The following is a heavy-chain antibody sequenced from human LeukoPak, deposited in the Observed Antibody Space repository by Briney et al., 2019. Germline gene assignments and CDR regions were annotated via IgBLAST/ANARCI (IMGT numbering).Heavy chain of an antibody. CDR2: ITSTSSHT. J-gene: IGHJ4*02. V-gene: IGHV3-21*01. D-gene: IGHD2-8*01. CDR1: GFTFRSYS. Sequence: GGSLRLSCAASGFTFRSYSMNWVRQAPGKGLEWVSSITSTSSHTYYADSVKGRFTISRDNAKNSLYLQMNSLRAEDTAVYYCAKDEEGASHRGPVLMVYAPTFDYWGQGTLVTVSS. CDR3: AKDEEGASHRGPVLMVYAPTFDY.